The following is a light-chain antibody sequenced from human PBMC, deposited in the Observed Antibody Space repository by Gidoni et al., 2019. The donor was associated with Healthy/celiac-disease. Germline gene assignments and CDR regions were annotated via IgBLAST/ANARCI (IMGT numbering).Light chain of an antibody. CDR2: AAS. Sequence: DIQMTQSPSSLSAPVGDRVTITCRASQGISNYLAWYQQEPGKVPQLLIYAASAFQSGVPSRFSGSGSGTDFTLTISSLQPEDVATYYWQKYNSAPWTFGQGTKVEIK. J-gene: IGKJ1*01. CDR1: QGISNY. CDR3: QKYNSAPWT. V-gene: IGKV1-27*01.